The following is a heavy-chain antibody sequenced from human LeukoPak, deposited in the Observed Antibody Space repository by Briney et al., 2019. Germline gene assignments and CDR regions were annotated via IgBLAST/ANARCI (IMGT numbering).Heavy chain of an antibody. V-gene: IGHV3-74*01. D-gene: IGHD3-16*01. CDR3: TKGQLWASGRAFDI. Sequence: GGSLRLSCAASGFTFSSYWMHWVRQAPRKGLVWVSRINSDGSSTSYADSVKGRFTISRDNAKNTLYLQMNNLRPEDTAVYYCTKGQLWASGRAFDIWGQGTMVTVSS. CDR1: GFTFSSYW. J-gene: IGHJ3*02. CDR2: INSDGSST.